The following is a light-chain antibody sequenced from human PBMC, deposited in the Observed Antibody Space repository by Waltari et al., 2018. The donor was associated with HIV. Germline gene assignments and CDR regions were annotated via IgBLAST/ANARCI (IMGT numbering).Light chain of an antibody. V-gene: IGLV2-23*02. CDR2: EVT. CDR3: CSCPRSGIRYV. J-gene: IGLJ1*01. Sequence: QSALTQPASVSGSPGHSIPISCTGTSSNVGSGDLVPWYQQHPGEAPKLIIYEVTNRPSGVSNRFSGSKSGNTASLTISGLQAEDEADYYCCSCPRSGIRYVFGTGTKVTVL. CDR1: SSNVGSGDL.